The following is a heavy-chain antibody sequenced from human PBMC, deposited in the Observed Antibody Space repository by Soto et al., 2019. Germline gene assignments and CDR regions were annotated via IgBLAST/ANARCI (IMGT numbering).Heavy chain of an antibody. J-gene: IGHJ4*02. CDR1: GGSVSSGSYY. CDR2: IYYSGST. V-gene: IGHV4-61*01. CDR3: ASSPMGIAVAGVFH. Sequence: QVQLQESGPGLVKPSETLSLTCTVSGGSVSSGSYYWSWIRQPPGKGLEWIGYIYYSGSTNYNPSLKSRVTISVDTSKNQFSLKLSSVTAADTAVYYCASSPMGIAVAGVFHWGQGTLVTVSS. D-gene: IGHD6-19*01.